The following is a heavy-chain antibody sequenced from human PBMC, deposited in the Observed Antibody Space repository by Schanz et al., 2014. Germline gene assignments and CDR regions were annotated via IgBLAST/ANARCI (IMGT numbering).Heavy chain of an antibody. CDR3: AYYDVLTGFDY. J-gene: IGHJ4*02. V-gene: IGHV3-33*01. CDR2: IWYDGSKK. CDR1: GFNISTYG. Sequence: QVQLVESGGGVVQPGRSLRLSCAASGFNISTYGMHWVRQAPGKGLEWVAVIWYDGSKKYYADSVKGRFTISRDSSKNTLDLQMNSLRAEDTAVYYCAYYDVLTGFDYWGQGTQVTVSS. D-gene: IGHD3-9*01.